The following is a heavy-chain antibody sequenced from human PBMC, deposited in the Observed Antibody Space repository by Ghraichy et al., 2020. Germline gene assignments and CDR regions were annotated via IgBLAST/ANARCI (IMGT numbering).Heavy chain of an antibody. CDR1: GGSFSGYY. Sequence: SETLSLTCAVYGGSFSGYYWSWIRQPPGKGLEWIGEINHSGSTNYNPSLKSRVTISVDTSKNQFSLKLSSVTTADTAVYYCARRGYDISKWLPRDWFDPWGQGTLVTVSS. CDR3: ARRGYDISKWLPRDWFDP. J-gene: IGHJ5*02. D-gene: IGHD5-12*01. CDR2: INHSGST. V-gene: IGHV4-34*01.